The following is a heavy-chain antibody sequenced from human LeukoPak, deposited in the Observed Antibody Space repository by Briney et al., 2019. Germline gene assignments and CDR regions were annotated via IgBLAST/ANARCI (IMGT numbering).Heavy chain of an antibody. CDR3: ARGVTLNWFDP. V-gene: IGHV3-30-3*01. CDR1: GFTFSSYA. J-gene: IGHJ5*02. CDR2: ISYDGSNK. Sequence: GGSLRLSCAASGFTFSSYAMHWVRQAPGKGLEWVAVISYDGSNKYYADSVKGRFTISRDNSKNTLYLQMNSLRAEDTAVYYCARGVTLNWFDPWGQGTLVTVSS. D-gene: IGHD3-16*02.